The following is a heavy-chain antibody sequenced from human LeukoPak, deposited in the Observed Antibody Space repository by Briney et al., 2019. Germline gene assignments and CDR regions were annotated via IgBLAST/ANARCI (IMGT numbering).Heavy chain of an antibody. Sequence: ASVRVSCKASGGTFSSYAISWVRQAPGQGLEWMGRIIPMLGITDYAQKFQGRVTTTADISTSTAYMELSSLRSEDTAVYYCVRADKEFHYYRGLDVWGQGTTVTVSS. CDR2: IIPMLGIT. CDR1: GGTFSSYA. CDR3: VRADKEFHYYRGLDV. J-gene: IGHJ6*02. V-gene: IGHV1-69*04. D-gene: IGHD2-15*01.